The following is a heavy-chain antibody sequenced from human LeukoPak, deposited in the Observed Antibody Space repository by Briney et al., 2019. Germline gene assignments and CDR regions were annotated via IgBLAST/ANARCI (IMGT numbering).Heavy chain of an antibody. CDR3: AREQWFGEWGGFDY. CDR2: INHSGST. D-gene: IGHD3-10*01. J-gene: IGHJ4*02. V-gene: IGHV4-34*01. CDR1: GGSFSGYY. Sequence: SETLSLTCAVYGGSFSGYYWTWIRQPPGKGLEWIGEINHSGSTNYNPSLKSRVTISVDTSKNQFSLKLGSVTAADTAVYYCAREQWFGEWGGFDYWGQGTLVTVSS.